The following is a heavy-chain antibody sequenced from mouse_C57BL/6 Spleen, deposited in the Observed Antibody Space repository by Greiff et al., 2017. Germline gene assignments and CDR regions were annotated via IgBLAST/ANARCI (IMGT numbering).Heavy chain of an antibody. CDR1: GYSFTGYY. CDR3: AREALDY. J-gene: IGHJ2*01. CDR2: INPSTGGT. V-gene: IGHV1-42*01. Sequence: VHVKQSGPELVKPGASVKISCKASGYSFTGYYMNWVKQSPEKSLEWIGEINPSTGGTTYNQKFKAKATLTVDKSSSTAYMQLKSLTSEDSAVYYCAREALDYWGQGTTLTVSS.